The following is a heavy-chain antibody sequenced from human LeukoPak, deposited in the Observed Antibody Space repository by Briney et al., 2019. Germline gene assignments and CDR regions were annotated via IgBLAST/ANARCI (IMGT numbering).Heavy chain of an antibody. J-gene: IGHJ5*02. V-gene: IGHV5-51*01. Sequence: VESLKISCQVSGYIFTHYWIGWVRQVPGKGLESMGIIYPADSDTTYSPSFQGQVTISADKSIDTVYLQWSSLKASDTAMYYCARQSRDGSKTRGYFFDHWGQGTLVTVSS. CDR1: GYIFTHYW. D-gene: IGHD3-10*01. CDR3: ARQSRDGSKTRGYFFDH. CDR2: IYPADSDT.